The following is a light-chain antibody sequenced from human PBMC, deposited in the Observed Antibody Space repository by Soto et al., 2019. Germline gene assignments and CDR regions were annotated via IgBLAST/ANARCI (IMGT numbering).Light chain of an antibody. CDR3: SLYTSSSTFV. J-gene: IGLJ1*01. Sequence: QSVLTQPPSVPGSPGQSVTISCTGTSSDLGRYNRVSWYQQPPGTAPKLLIYEVRNRPSGVPDRFSGSKSANTASLTISGLQAEDEADYYCSLYTSSSTFVFGTGTKVTVL. CDR2: EVR. V-gene: IGLV2-18*01. CDR1: SSDLGRYNR.